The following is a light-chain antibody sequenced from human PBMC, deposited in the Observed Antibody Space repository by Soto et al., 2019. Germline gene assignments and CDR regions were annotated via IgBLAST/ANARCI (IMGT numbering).Light chain of an antibody. CDR2: AAS. V-gene: IGKV1-39*01. J-gene: IGKJ5*01. CDR1: QTISSH. CDR3: QRSYTTPIT. Sequence: DIQMTQSLFSLSAYVGDRVIITCRASQTISSHLNWYQQKPGKAPNLLVYAASSLQSGVPSRFTGSGSGTDFTLTISSLQPEDFATYFCQRSYTTPITFGQGTRLEVK.